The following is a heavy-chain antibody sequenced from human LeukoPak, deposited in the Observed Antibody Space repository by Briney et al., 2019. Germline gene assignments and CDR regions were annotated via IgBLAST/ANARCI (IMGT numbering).Heavy chain of an antibody. Sequence: SETLSLTGAVYGGSFIGYYWSWIRQPPGKGLEWIGEINHSGSTNYNPSLKSRVTISVDTSKNQFSLKLSSVTAADTAVYYCARGPRGLGDWYFDLWGRGTLVTVSS. CDR2: INHSGST. CDR1: GGSFIGYY. CDR3: ARGPRGLGDWYFDL. J-gene: IGHJ2*01. V-gene: IGHV4-34*01. D-gene: IGHD3/OR15-3a*01.